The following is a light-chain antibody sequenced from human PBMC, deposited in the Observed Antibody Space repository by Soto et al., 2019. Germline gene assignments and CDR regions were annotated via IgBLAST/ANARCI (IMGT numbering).Light chain of an antibody. J-gene: IGKJ3*01. CDR3: QKYDTVPFT. CDR2: AAS. V-gene: IGKV1-27*01. CDR1: QSISSW. Sequence: DIQMTQSPSTLSASVGDRVTITCRASQSISSWLAWYQQKPGKAPKLLISAASTLQSGVSSRFSGRGSGTDFTLTISSLQPEDVATYYCQKYDTVPFTFGPGTKVDFK.